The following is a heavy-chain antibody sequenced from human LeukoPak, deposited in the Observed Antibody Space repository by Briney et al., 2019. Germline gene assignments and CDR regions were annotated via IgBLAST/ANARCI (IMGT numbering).Heavy chain of an antibody. D-gene: IGHD3-22*01. Sequence: SETLSLTCAVYGGSFSGYYWSWIRQPPGKGLEWSGYIYYSGSTYYNPSLKSRVTISVDTSKNQFSLKLSSVTAADTAVYYCARDSVYYDSSGYQPVIDWGQGTLVTVSS. CDR3: ARDSVYYDSSGYQPVID. CDR2: IYYSGST. V-gene: IGHV4-30-4*01. J-gene: IGHJ4*02. CDR1: GGSFSGYY.